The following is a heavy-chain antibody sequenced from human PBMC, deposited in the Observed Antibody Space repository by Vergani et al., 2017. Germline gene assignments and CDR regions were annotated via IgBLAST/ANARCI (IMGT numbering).Heavy chain of an antibody. Sequence: QVQLQESGPGLVKPSQTLSLTCTVSGGSFSTGGQSWTWLRPSAGKGLEWIGRIYTSGATNYNPSLRSRSSMSVDTSKNRFSLKLSSVTAADTAVYYCARARGGYSGYDPDYYYYGMDVWGQGTTVTVSS. CDR2: IYTSGAT. V-gene: IGHV4-61*02. CDR3: ARARGGYSGYDPDYYYYGMDV. J-gene: IGHJ6*02. D-gene: IGHD5-12*01. CDR1: GGSFSTGGQS.